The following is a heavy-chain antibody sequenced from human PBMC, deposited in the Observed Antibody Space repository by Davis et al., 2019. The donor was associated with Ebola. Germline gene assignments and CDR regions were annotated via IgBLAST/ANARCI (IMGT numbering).Heavy chain of an antibody. Sequence: PGGSLRLSCAASGFTFSSYGMHWVRQAPGKGLEWVAVISYDGSNKYYADSVKGRFTISRDNSKNTLYLQMNSLRAEDTAVYYCASGVTTILTFRDSLGYGMDVWGQGTTVTVSS. V-gene: IGHV3-30*03. D-gene: IGHD4-17*01. CDR1: GFTFSSYG. CDR2: ISYDGSNK. CDR3: ASGVTTILTFRDSLGYGMDV. J-gene: IGHJ6*02.